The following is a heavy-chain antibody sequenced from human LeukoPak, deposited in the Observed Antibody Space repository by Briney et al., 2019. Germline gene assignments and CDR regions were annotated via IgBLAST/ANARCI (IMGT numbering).Heavy chain of an antibody. V-gene: IGHV1-2*02. CDR2: INPNSGGT. Sequence: ASVKVSCKASGYTFTGYYMHWVRQAPGQGLEWMGWINPNSGGTNYAQKFQGRVTMTRDTSISTAYMELSRLRSDDTAVYYCAREMIDCSSTSCYTTGSFDYWGQGTLVTVSS. J-gene: IGHJ4*02. D-gene: IGHD2-2*02. CDR3: AREMIDCSSTSCYTTGSFDY. CDR1: GYTFTGYY.